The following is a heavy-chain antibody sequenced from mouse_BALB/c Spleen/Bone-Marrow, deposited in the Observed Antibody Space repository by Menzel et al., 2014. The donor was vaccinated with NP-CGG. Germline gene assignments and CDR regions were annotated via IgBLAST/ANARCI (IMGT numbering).Heavy chain of an antibody. J-gene: IGHJ2*01. CDR1: GFTFSSYA. CDR3: ARQGDGYYDY. Sequence: DVKLQEFGGNLVKPGGSLKLSCAASGFTFSSYAMSWVRQTPEKRLEWVATIRSGGSYTYYPDSVKGRFTISRDNAKSTLYLQMRSLRSEDTAMYYCARQGDGYYDYWGQGTTLTVSS. V-gene: IGHV5-9-3*01. D-gene: IGHD2-3*01. CDR2: IRSGGSYT.